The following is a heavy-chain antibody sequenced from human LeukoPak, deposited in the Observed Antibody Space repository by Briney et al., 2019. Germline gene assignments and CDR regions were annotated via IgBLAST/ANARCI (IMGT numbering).Heavy chain of an antibody. CDR1: GGTFSSYT. CDR2: IIPLFGTP. D-gene: IGHD4-17*01. CDR3: ATAGTTVTTMFDY. J-gene: IGHJ4*02. Sequence: SVKVSCKASGGTFSSYTISWVRQAPGQGLEWMGGIIPLFGTPDYAQKFQDRLTITADTSTDTAYMELSSLRSEDTAVYYCATAGTTVTTMFDYWGQGTLVTVSS. V-gene: IGHV1-69*06.